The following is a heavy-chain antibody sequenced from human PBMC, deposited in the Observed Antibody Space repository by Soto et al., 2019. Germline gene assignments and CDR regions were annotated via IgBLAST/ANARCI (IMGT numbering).Heavy chain of an antibody. V-gene: IGHV1-2*02. CDR2: INPKSGDT. J-gene: IGHJ6*02. D-gene: IGHD2-15*01. Sequence: QVQLVQSGAEVKKPGASVKVSCEASGYTFTGFHLHWVRQAPGQGLEWMGWINPKSGDTNYAKKFLGRVTITRDTDISTGYMELSGLNSDDTALYYCAKGLWTVGHCSGGSCYDGMDVWGQGTTVTVSS. CDR1: GYTFTGFH. CDR3: AKGLWTVGHCSGGSCYDGMDV.